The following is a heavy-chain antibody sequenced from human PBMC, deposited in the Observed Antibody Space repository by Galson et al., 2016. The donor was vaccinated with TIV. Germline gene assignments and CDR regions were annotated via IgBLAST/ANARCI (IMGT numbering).Heavy chain of an antibody. CDR3: MREGSTVTKHHYFGMDV. V-gene: IGHV4-38-2*02. J-gene: IGHJ6*02. CDR1: GYSINSGYF. D-gene: IGHD4-17*01. CDR2: IYESGTT. Sequence: ETLSLTCAVSGYSINSGYFWGWIRQPPGQGLQWIGSIYESGTTYSNPSLKSRLTMSIDSSKNEFSLKLSSVTATDTAVYFCMREGSTVTKHHYFGMDVWGQGTTVTVSS.